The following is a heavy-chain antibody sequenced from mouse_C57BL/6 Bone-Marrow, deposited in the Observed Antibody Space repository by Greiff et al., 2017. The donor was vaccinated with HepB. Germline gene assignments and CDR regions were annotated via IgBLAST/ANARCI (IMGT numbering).Heavy chain of an antibody. J-gene: IGHJ3*01. CDR3: AREWLLEFAY. CDR1: GFTFSSYA. CDR2: ISDGGSYT. V-gene: IGHV5-4*01. Sequence: EVHLVESGGGLVKPGGSLELSCAASGFTFSSYAMSWVRQTPEKRLEWVATISDGGSYTYYPDNVKGRFTISRDNAKNNLYLQMSHLKSEDTAMYYCAREWLLEFAYWGQGTLVTVSA. D-gene: IGHD2-3*01.